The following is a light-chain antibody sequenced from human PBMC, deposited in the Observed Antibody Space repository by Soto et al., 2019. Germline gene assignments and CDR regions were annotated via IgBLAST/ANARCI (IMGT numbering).Light chain of an antibody. CDR2: GNS. CDR1: SSNIGAGYD. Sequence: QSVRTRPPSVSGAPGQRVTISCTGSSSNIGAGYDVHWYQQLPGTAPKLLIYGNSNRPSGVPDRFSGSKSGTSASLAITGLQAEDEADYYCQSYDSSLSGYVFGTGTKVT. CDR3: QSYDSSLSGYV. V-gene: IGLV1-40*01. J-gene: IGLJ1*01.